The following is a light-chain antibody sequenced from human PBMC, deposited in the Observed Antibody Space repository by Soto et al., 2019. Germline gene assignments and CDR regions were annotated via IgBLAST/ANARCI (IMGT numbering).Light chain of an antibody. CDR2: DAS. V-gene: IGKV1-5*01. CDR3: QQYNSYKIT. Sequence: DVQMSHDPSTLSASIGDRVTITCRASQSISSWLAWYQQKPGKAPKLLIYDASSLESGVPSRFSGSGSGTEFTLTISSLQPDDFATYYCQQYNSYKITFGQGTRLEIK. CDR1: QSISSW. J-gene: IGKJ5*01.